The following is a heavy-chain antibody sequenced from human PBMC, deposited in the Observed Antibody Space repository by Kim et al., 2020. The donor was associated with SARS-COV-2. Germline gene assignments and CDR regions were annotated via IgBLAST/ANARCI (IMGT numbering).Heavy chain of an antibody. D-gene: IGHD3-3*01. CDR3: ARGLWSGYSYYYYGMDV. CDR1: GGTFSSYA. V-gene: IGHV1-69*13. CDR2: IIPIFGTA. Sequence: SVKVSCKASGGTFSSYAISWVRQAPGQGLEWMGGIIPIFGTANYAQKFQGRVTITADESTSTAYMELSSLRSEDTAVYYCARGLWSGYSYYYYGMDVWGQGTTVTVSS. J-gene: IGHJ6*02.